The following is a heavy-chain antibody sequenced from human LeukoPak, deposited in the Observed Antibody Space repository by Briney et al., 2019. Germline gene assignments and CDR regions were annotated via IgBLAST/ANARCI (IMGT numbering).Heavy chain of an antibody. CDR2: INTNTGNP. Sequence: ASVKVSCKASGYNFSEHAMNWVRQAPGQGLEWMGWINTNTGNPTYAQGFTGRFVFSLDTSVSTAYLQISSLKAEDTAVYYCARDRAHYDSSGYYPYWGQGTLVTVSS. CDR1: GYNFSEHA. D-gene: IGHD3-22*01. J-gene: IGHJ4*02. V-gene: IGHV7-4-1*02. CDR3: ARDRAHYDSSGYYPY.